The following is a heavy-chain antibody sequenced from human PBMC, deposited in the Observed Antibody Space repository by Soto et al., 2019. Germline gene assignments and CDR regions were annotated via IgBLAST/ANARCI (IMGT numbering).Heavy chain of an antibody. CDR3: ARGGVAVAGTPAGDYYYYAMEV. CDR1: VGSSSGYY. D-gene: IGHD6-19*01. Sequence: SETLSLTCAVYVGSSSGYYWSWIRQPPGKGLEWIWEINRSGSTNYNPSLKSRVTISVDTSKNQFSLKLSSVNAADTAVYYCARGGVAVAGTPAGDYYYYAMEVWGKGTMVTGSS. J-gene: IGHJ6*04. V-gene: IGHV4-34*01. CDR2: INRSGST.